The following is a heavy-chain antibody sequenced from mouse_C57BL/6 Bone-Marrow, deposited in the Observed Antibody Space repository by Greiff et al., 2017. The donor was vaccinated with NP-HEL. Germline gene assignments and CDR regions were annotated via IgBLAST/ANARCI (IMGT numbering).Heavy chain of an antibody. D-gene: IGHD2-3*01. CDR3: ARQGWLLFFDY. CDR1: GYTLTSYG. J-gene: IGHJ2*01. CDR2: IYPRSGNT. Sequence: VQLQQSGAELARPGASVKLSCKASGYTLTSYGISWVKQRTGQGLEWIGEIYPRSGNTYYNEKFKGKSTLTEDKSSSTAYMELRSLTSEDSAVYFCARQGWLLFFDYWGQGTTLTVSS. V-gene: IGHV1-81*01.